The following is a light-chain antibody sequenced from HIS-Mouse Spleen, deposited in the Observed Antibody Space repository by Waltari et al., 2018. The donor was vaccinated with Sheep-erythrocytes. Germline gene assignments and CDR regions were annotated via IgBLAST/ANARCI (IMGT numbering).Light chain of an antibody. CDR3: CSYAGSSTFHVV. Sequence: QSALTQPASVSGSPGQSLTISCTGTSSDCWSYNLVSWYQQHPGKAPKLMIYEGSKRPSGVSNRFSGSKSGNTASLTISGLQAEDEADYYCCSYAGSSTFHVVFGGGTKLTVL. CDR1: SSDCWSYNL. J-gene: IGLJ2*01. V-gene: IGLV2-23*03. CDR2: EGS.